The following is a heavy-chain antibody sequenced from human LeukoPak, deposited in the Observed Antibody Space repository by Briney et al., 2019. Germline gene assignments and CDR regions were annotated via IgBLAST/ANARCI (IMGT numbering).Heavy chain of an antibody. CDR2: ISGSGGST. D-gene: IGHD1-26*01. CDR3: AKGLGSYYYMDV. J-gene: IGHJ6*03. Sequence: GGSLRLSCAASGFTFSSYAMSWVRQAPGKGLEWVSAISGSGGSTYYADSVKGRFTISRDNSKSTLYLQMNSLRAEDTAVYYCAKGLGSYYYMDVWGKGTTVTVSS. V-gene: IGHV3-23*01. CDR1: GFTFSSYA.